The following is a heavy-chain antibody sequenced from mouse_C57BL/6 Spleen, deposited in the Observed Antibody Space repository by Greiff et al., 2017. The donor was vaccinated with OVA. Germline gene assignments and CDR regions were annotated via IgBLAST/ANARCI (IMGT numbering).Heavy chain of an antibody. CDR1: GYTFTSYW. D-gene: IGHD2-4*01. J-gene: IGHJ3*01. CDR3: ARNYDSWFAY. Sequence: QVQLQQPGAELVRPGTSVKLSCKASGYTFTSYWMHWVKQRPGQGLEWIGVIDPSDSYTNYNQKFKGRATLTVDTSSSTAYMQLSSLTSEDSAVYYCARNYDSWFAYWGQGTLVTVSA. CDR2: IDPSDSYT. V-gene: IGHV1-59*01.